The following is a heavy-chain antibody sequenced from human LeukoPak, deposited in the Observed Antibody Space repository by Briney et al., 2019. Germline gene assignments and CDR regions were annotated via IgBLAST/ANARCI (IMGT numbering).Heavy chain of an antibody. CDR1: GGSISSSSYY. V-gene: IGHV4-39*07. Sequence: SETLSLTCTVSGGSISSSSYYWGWIRQPPGKGLEWIGSIYYSGSTYYNPSLKSRVTISVDTPKNQFSLKLSSVTAADTAVYYCARDHVGSGPITNWFDPWGQGTLVTVSS. J-gene: IGHJ5*02. CDR2: IYYSGST. CDR3: ARDHVGSGPITNWFDP. D-gene: IGHD6-19*01.